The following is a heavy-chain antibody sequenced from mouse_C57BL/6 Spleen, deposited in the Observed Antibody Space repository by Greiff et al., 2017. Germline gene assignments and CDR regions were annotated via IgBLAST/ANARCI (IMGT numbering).Heavy chain of an antibody. J-gene: IGHJ3*01. CDR3: ARFDDYDGGLAY. D-gene: IGHD2-4*01. Sequence: VQLKQSGPELVKPGDSVKISCKASGYSFTGYFMNWVMQSHGKSLEWIGRINPYNGDTFYNQKFKGKATLTVDKSSSTAHMELRSLTSEDSAVYYCARFDDYDGGLAYWCQGTLVTVSA. CDR2: INPYNGDT. V-gene: IGHV1-20*01. CDR1: GYSFTGYF.